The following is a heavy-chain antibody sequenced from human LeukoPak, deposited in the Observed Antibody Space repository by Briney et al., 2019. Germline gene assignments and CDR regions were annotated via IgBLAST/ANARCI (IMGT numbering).Heavy chain of an antibody. Sequence: GGSLRLSCAASGFTFSTHSMTWVRQAPGKGLEWVSAISGSGGTENYADSVKGRFTISRDNPKNTLYLQMNSLRAEDTAVYHCTAYDFWSGFDSWGQGTLVTVSS. V-gene: IGHV3-23*01. J-gene: IGHJ4*02. D-gene: IGHD3-3*01. CDR3: TAYDFWSGFDS. CDR1: GFTFSTHS. CDR2: ISGSGGTE.